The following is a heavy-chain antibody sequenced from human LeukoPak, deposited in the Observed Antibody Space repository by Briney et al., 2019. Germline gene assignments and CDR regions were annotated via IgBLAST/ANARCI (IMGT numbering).Heavy chain of an antibody. CDR3: ARDQSPPTTMITSPFDS. Sequence: SQTLSLTCAISGDSVSSSIAAWNWIRQSPSRGLEWLGRTYYRSKWYNDYAVSVKSRISINPDTSKNQFSLQLKSVTPEDTAVYYCARDQSPPTTMITSPFDSWGQGTLVTVSS. J-gene: IGHJ4*02. V-gene: IGHV6-1*01. D-gene: IGHD3-22*01. CDR1: GDSVSSSIAA. CDR2: TYYRSKWYN.